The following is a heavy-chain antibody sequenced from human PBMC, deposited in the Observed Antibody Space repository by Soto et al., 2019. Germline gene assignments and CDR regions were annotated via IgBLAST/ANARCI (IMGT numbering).Heavy chain of an antibody. Sequence: QVQLVQSGAEVKKPGSSVKVSCKASGGTFSTYTITWVRQAPGQGLEWMGRIIHIIGIINYAQKFQGRVTISADKFTDTAYMELTGLRSDDTAVYYCAGDPDSHYNDSHASSYPWGQGTLVTVSS. CDR2: IIHIIGII. J-gene: IGHJ5*02. CDR1: GGTFSTYT. V-gene: IGHV1-69*08. D-gene: IGHD4-4*01. CDR3: AGDPDSHYNDSHASSYP.